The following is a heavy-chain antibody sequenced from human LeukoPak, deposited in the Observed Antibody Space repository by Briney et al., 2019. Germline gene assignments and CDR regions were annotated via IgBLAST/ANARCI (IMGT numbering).Heavy chain of an antibody. J-gene: IGHJ5*02. Sequence: ASVKVSCTASGYTFTSYAMHWVRQAPGQRLEWMGWINAGNGNTKYSQKFQGRVTITRDTSASTAYMELSSLRSEDTAVYYCAREPYCSSTSCYTDWFDPWGQGTLVTVSS. V-gene: IGHV1-3*01. D-gene: IGHD2-2*02. CDR2: INAGNGNT. CDR3: AREPYCSSTSCYTDWFDP. CDR1: GYTFTSYA.